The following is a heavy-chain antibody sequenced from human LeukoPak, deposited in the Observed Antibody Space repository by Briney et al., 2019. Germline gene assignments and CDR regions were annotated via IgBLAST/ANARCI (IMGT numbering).Heavy chain of an antibody. V-gene: IGHV3-48*01. CDR3: ARYQWVGATRGY. J-gene: IGHJ4*02. CDR1: GFTFSSYS. D-gene: IGHD1-26*01. Sequence: GGSLRLSCAACGFTFSSYSMNLVRQAPGKGLEWVSYISSSSSTIYYADSVKGRFTISRDNGKNSLYLQMNSLRAEDTAVYYCARYQWVGATRGYWGKGTLVTVSS. CDR2: ISSSSSTI.